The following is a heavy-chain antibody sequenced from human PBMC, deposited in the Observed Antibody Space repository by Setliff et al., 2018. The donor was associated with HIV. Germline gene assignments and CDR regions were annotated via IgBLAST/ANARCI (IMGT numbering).Heavy chain of an antibody. V-gene: IGHV4-34*01. Sequence: SATLSLTCAVYGGSVSGYYWSWIRQPPGKGLEWIGEINHSGTTNYNPSPQSRXTIXXDTSKNQVSLKLSSVTAADTAGVYCSGDRSKWNYGKDMLDVWXXGTTVTVSS. D-gene: IGHD1-7*01. CDR1: GGSVSGYY. CDR2: INHSGTT. J-gene: IGHJ6*01. CDR3: SGDRSKWNYGKDMLDV.